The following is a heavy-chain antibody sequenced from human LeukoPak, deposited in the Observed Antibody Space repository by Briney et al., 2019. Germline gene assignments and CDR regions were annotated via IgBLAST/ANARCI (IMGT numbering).Heavy chain of an antibody. CDR1: GYTFTGYY. CDR2: INPNSGGT. D-gene: IGHD4-23*01. V-gene: IGHV1-2*02. CDR3: ARAFDSGGNPFDN. Sequence: ASVKVSCKASGYTFTGYYIHWMRQAPGQGLEWLGWINPNSGGTNYAQKFQGRVTVTRDTPLTTAYMELSRLRSDDTAMYYCARAFDSGGNPFDNWGQGTLLTVSS. J-gene: IGHJ4*02.